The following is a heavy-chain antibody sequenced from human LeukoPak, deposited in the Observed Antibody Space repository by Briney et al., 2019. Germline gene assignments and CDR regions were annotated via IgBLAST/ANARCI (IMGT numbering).Heavy chain of an antibody. D-gene: IGHD6-19*01. CDR2: INPNSGGT. V-gene: IGHV1-2*02. J-gene: IGHJ6*03. CDR3: ARRAVADYYYYNMDV. CDR1: GYTFTGYY. Sequence: ASVKVSCKASGYTFTGYYMHWVRQAPGQGLEWVGWINPNSGGTNYAQKFQGRVTITRNTSISTAYMELSSLRSEDTAVYYCARRAVADYYYYNMDVWGKGTTVTVSS.